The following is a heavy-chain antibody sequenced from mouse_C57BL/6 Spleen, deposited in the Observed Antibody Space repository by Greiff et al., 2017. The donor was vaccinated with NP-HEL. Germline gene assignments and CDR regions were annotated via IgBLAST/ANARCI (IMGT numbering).Heavy chain of an antibody. V-gene: IGHV1-82*01. J-gene: IGHJ4*01. CDR2: IYPGDGDT. Sequence: VQGVESGPELVKPGDSVKISCKASGYAFSSSWMNWVKQRPGKGLEWIGRIYPGDGDTNYNGKFKGKATLTADKSSSTAYMQLSSLTSEDSAVYFCAGGRVYYAMDYWGQGTSVTVSS. CDR1: GYAFSSSW. CDR3: AGGRVYYAMDY.